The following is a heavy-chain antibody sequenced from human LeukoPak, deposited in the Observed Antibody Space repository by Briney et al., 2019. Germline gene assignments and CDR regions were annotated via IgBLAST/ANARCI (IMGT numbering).Heavy chain of an antibody. Sequence: ASVKVSCKVPGYTLTELSMHWVRQAPGKGLEWMGGFDPEDGETIYAQKFQGRVTMTEDTSTDTAYMELSSLRSEDTAVYYCATAAVVVNTFDYWGQGTLVTVSS. CDR3: ATAAVVVNTFDY. J-gene: IGHJ4*02. V-gene: IGHV1-24*01. CDR1: GYTLTELS. D-gene: IGHD3-22*01. CDR2: FDPEDGET.